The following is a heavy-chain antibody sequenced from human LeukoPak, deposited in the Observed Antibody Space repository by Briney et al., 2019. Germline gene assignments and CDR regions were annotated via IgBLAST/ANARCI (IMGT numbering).Heavy chain of an antibody. CDR2: ITSGTTYI. J-gene: IGHJ4*02. Sequence: GGSLRLSCAASGFTFSDYNMNWVRQSPEKGLEWVSSITSGTTYIYYADSVRGRFTLSRDNAKNSLYLQMYSLRAEDTAVYYCARWPYSSSYYFDYWGQGTLVTVSS. CDR3: ARWPYSSSYYFDY. D-gene: IGHD6-6*01. V-gene: IGHV3-21*01. CDR1: GFTFSDYN.